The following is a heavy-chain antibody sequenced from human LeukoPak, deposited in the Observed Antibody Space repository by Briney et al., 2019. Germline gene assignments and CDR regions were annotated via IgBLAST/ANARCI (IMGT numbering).Heavy chain of an antibody. V-gene: IGHV1-8*02. J-gene: IGHJ6*03. CDR1: GYTFTSYD. CDR2: MNPNSGNT. D-gene: IGHD6-13*01. Sequence: GASVKVSCKASGYTFTSYDINWVRQATGQGLEWMGWMNPNSGNTGYAQKFQGRVTMTRNTSISTAYMELSSLRSEDTAVYYCARTNGVSSSWYQGYYYYYYYMDVWGKGTTVTISS. CDR3: ARTNGVSSSWYQGYYYYYYYMDV.